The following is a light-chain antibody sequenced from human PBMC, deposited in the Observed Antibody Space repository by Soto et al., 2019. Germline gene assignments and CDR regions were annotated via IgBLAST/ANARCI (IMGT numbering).Light chain of an antibody. CDR1: SSNIGAGYD. V-gene: IGLV1-40*01. CDR3: QSYDSSRAV. Sequence: QLVLTQPPSVSGAPGQRVTISCTGSSSNIGAGYDVHWYQQLPGTAPKLLIYGNSNRPSGVPDRFSGSKSGTSASLAITGLQAEDEADYYCQSYDSSRAVFGGGTKVTVL. J-gene: IGLJ2*01. CDR2: GNS.